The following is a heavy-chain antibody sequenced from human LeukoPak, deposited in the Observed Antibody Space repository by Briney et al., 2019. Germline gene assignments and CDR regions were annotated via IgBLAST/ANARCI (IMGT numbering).Heavy chain of an antibody. D-gene: IGHD4-17*01. CDR2: IYYSGSI. J-gene: IGHJ3*02. CDR3: ARKATTGPTKAAFDI. Sequence: SETLSLTCAVSCYSISSSNYWGWIRQPPGKGLEWIGHIYYSGSIYYNPSLKSRVTMSVDTSKNQFSLKLSSVTAVDTAVYYCARKATTGPTKAAFDIWGQGTMVTVSS. CDR1: CYSISSSNY. V-gene: IGHV4-28*05.